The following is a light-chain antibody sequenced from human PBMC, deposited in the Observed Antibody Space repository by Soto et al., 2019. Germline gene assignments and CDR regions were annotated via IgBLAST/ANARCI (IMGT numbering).Light chain of an antibody. Sequence: DIQMTQSPSTLSSSVGDRVTITCRASQYIHNYLAWYQQKPGEAPKLLIYEAANLESGVPSRFSGSGTGTEFTLTISSLQPDDFAPYYCQQSNNYPWTFGQGTRVEIK. CDR2: EAA. CDR3: QQSNNYPWT. CDR1: QYIHNY. J-gene: IGKJ1*01. V-gene: IGKV1-5*03.